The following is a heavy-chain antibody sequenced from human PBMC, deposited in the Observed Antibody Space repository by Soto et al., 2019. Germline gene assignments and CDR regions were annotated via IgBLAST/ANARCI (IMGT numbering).Heavy chain of an antibody. D-gene: IGHD2-15*01. V-gene: IGHV3-23*01. Sequence: EVQLLESGGGLVQPGGSLRLSCAASGFTFSSYAMSWVRQAPGKGLEWVSVISGSGGSTYYADSVKGRFTISRDNSKNTLYLQLNSLRGEDTAVYYCAKEAPIEVVVAVIIRGMDVWGPGTTVTVSS. CDR2: ISGSGGST. CDR1: GFTFSSYA. J-gene: IGHJ6*02. CDR3: AKEAPIEVVVAVIIRGMDV.